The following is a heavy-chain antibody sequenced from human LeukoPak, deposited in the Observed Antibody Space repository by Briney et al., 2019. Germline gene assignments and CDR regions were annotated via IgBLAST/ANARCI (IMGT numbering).Heavy chain of an antibody. CDR3: ARAITRYDFWSGYRILNWFDP. Sequence: SETLSLTCAVYGGSFSGYYWSWIRQPPGKGLEWIGEINRSGSTNYNPSLKSRVTISVDTSKNQFSLKLSSVTAADTAVYYCARAITRYDFWSGYRILNWFDPWGQGTLVTVSS. CDR2: INRSGST. CDR1: GGSFSGYY. D-gene: IGHD3-3*01. V-gene: IGHV4-34*01. J-gene: IGHJ5*02.